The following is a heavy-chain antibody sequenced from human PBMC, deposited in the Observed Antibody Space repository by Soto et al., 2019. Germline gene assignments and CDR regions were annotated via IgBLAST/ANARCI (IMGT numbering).Heavy chain of an antibody. V-gene: IGHV1-18*01. CDR2: INTYNGNT. J-gene: IGHJ6*02. CDR3: AMVDVYVTPSPQDV. CDR1: GYTFTRYG. Sequence: QVQLVQSGAEVKNPGASVKVSCKASGYTFTRYGIGWARQAPGQGLEWMGWINTYNGNTNYAQNVQGRVTLTTDTSTSTAYIELSSLISTDTAIYYCAMVDVYVTPSPQDVWGQGTTVIVSS. D-gene: IGHD3-16*01.